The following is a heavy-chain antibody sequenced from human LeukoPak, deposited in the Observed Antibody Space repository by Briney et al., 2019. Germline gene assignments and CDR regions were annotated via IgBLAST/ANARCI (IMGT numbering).Heavy chain of an antibody. D-gene: IGHD6-13*01. CDR2: VYPGDYSDT. CDR1: GYILTRNW. J-gene: IGHJ4*02. Sequence: GESLKISCKISGYILTRNWIGWVRQVPGKGLEWMGLVYPGDYSDTKYSPSFQGQVTFSVDKSISTAYLQWSSLKASDTAIYYCASSKSSSWYPFYLDYWGQGTLVTVSS. V-gene: IGHV5-51*01. CDR3: ASSKSSSWYPFYLDY.